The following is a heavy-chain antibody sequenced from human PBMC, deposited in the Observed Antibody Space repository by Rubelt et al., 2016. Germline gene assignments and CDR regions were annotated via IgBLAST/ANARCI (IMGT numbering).Heavy chain of an antibody. CDR3: ARDRENIGDSYGYYYGMDV. J-gene: IGHJ6*02. CDR1: GGSISSGGYY. Sequence: QVQLQESGPGLVKPSQTLSLTCTVSGGSISSGGYYWSWIRQHPGKGLEWIGYIYYSGSTYYNPSLKCRFTISVDTSKNQFSLKLSSVTAADTAVYYCARDRENIGDSYGYYYGMDVWGQGTTVTVSS. CDR2: IYYSGST. V-gene: IGHV4-31*03. D-gene: IGHD5-18*01.